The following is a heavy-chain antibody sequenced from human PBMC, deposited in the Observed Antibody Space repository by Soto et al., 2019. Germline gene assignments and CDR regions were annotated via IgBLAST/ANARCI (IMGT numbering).Heavy chain of an antibody. V-gene: IGHV4-30-4*01. CDR3: VSESRVVRGLIYYYYGMDV. CDR2: ISYTGST. CDR1: GGSISSGDYY. Sequence: QVQLQESGPGLVKPSQTLSLTCTVSGGSISSGDYYWSWIRQPPGKGLEWIGYISYTGSTYYNPSLKRRVTISGDTSKNQFSLKLSSVTAADTAVYYCVSESRVVRGLIYYYYGMDVWGQGTTVTVSS. J-gene: IGHJ6*02. D-gene: IGHD3-10*01.